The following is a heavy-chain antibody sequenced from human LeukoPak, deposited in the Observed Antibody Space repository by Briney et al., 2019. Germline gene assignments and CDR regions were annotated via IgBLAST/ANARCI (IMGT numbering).Heavy chain of an antibody. CDR3: AREVVHGSGSYYTGGFDY. Sequence: KPGGSLRLSCAASGFTFSNAWMSWVRQAPGKGLEWVGRIKSKTDGGTTDYAAPVKGRFTISRDDSKNTLYLQMNSLRAEDTAVYYCAREVVHGSGSYYTGGFDYWGQGTLVTVSS. CDR1: GFTFSNAW. CDR2: IKSKTDGGTT. D-gene: IGHD3-10*01. J-gene: IGHJ4*02. V-gene: IGHV3-15*01.